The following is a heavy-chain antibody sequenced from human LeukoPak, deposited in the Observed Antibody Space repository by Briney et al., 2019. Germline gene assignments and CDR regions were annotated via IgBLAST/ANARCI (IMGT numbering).Heavy chain of an antibody. CDR1: GFTFSSYA. Sequence: GGSLRLSCAASGFTFSSYAMSWVRQATGEGREWVAAISGSGGSTYYAASVKGRFTITRDDTKNPLYLQMNSLRAEDTAVYYGEKHLNWSHDYWGQGTLVTVSS. CDR2: ISGSGGST. J-gene: IGHJ4*02. D-gene: IGHD1-1*01. CDR3: EKHLNWSHDY. V-gene: IGHV3-23*01.